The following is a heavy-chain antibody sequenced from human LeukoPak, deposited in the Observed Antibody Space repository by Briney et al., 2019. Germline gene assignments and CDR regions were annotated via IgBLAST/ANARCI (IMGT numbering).Heavy chain of an antibody. D-gene: IGHD3-3*01. V-gene: IGHV3-23*01. CDR1: GFTFSSYI. CDR3: ANRKTFGFDS. CDR2: IGGSGDST. J-gene: IGHJ4*02. Sequence: GWSLRLSCAASGFTFSSYIMSWVRPAPGRGRKWVSVIGGSGDSTYYADSVKGRFTISRDNSKKTLYLQMNSLRADDSAVYYCANRKTFGFDSWGQGILVTVSS.